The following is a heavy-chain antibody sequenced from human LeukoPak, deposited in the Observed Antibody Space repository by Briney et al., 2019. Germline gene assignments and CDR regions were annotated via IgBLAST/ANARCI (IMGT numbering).Heavy chain of an antibody. J-gene: IGHJ4*02. CDR2: IIPIFGTA. Sequence: ASVKVSCKASGGTFSSYAISWVRQAPGQGLEWMGGIIPIFGTANYAQKFQGRVTITADESTSAAYMELSSLRSEDTAVYYCANYYDSSGGLNWGQGTLVTVSS. CDR1: GGTFSSYA. V-gene: IGHV1-69*13. CDR3: ANYYDSSGGLN. D-gene: IGHD3-22*01.